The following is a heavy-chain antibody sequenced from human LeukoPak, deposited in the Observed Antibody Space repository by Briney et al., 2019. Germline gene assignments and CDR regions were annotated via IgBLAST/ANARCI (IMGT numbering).Heavy chain of an antibody. V-gene: IGHV1-2*02. Sequence: ASVKVSCKASGYTFTGYYMHWVRQAPGQGLEWMGWINPNSGGTNYAQKFQGRVTMTRDTSINTAYMEMSRLTFDDTAVYYCASEVTTVTTRFDPWGQGTLVAVSS. CDR2: INPNSGGT. CDR1: GYTFTGYY. D-gene: IGHD4-17*01. J-gene: IGHJ5*02. CDR3: ASEVTTVTTRFDP.